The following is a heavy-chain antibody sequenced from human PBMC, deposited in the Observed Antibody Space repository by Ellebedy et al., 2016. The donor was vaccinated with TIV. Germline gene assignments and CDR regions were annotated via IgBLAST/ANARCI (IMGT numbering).Heavy chain of an antibody. CDR2: ISYDGSNK. J-gene: IGHJ4*02. Sequence: GGSLRLXXAASGFTFDDYAMHWVRQAPGKGLEWVAVISYDGSNKYYADSVKGRFTISRDNSKNTLYLQMNSLRAEDTAVYYCAKDRSDGYSYGSDWGQGTLVTVSS. V-gene: IGHV3-30*18. D-gene: IGHD5-18*01. CDR3: AKDRSDGYSYGSD. CDR1: GFTFDDYA.